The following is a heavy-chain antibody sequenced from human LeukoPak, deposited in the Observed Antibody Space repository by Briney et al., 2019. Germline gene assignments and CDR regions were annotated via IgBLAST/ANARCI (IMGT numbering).Heavy chain of an antibody. CDR3: ARDMTTVTTYYYYYMDV. J-gene: IGHJ6*03. D-gene: IGHD4-17*01. CDR2: INSDGSST. Sequence: GGSLRLSCAASGFTFSSYWMHWVRQAPGKGLVWVSRINSDGSSTSYADSVKGRFTISRDNAKNTLYLQMNSLRAEDTAVYYCARDMTTVTTYYYYYMDVWDKGTTVTVSS. V-gene: IGHV3-74*01. CDR1: GFTFSSYW.